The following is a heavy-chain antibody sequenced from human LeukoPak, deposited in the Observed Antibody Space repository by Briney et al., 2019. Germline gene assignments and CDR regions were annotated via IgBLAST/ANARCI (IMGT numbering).Heavy chain of an antibody. Sequence: GGSLRLTYAVSGFTFSNYAMSWVRQTPARGLEWVSSINEVGDDTNYVDSVRGRFTVSRDNSKNTLYLQLNSLRPDATALYYCSKRGPNTGWHFFDHWGPGTLVTVS. D-gene: IGHD6-19*01. CDR3: SKRGPNTGWHFFDH. CDR2: INEVGDDT. V-gene: IGHV3-23*01. CDR1: GFTFSNYA. J-gene: IGHJ5*02.